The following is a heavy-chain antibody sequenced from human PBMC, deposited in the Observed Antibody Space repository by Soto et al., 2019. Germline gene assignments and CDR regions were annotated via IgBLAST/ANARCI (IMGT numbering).Heavy chain of an antibody. V-gene: IGHV4-34*01. CDR3: ARVSSSGRYYPNFDS. J-gene: IGHJ4*02. Sequence: PSETLSLTCAVYGGSFSGYYWSWIRQPPGKGLEWIGEINHSGSTNYNPSLKSRVTISVDTSKNQFSLKLSSVTAADTAVYYCARVSSSGRYYPNFDSWGQGTLVTVSS. D-gene: IGHD1-26*01. CDR2: INHSGST. CDR1: GGSFSGYY.